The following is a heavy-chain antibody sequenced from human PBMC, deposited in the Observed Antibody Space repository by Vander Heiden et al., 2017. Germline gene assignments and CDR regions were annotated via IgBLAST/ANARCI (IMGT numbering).Heavy chain of an antibody. CDR2: ISWNSGII. CDR1: GSTFDDYA. CDR3: AKEYYYDSSGYFDY. V-gene: IGHV3-9*01. Sequence: EVKLVESGGGLVQPGRSLRLSCEAYGSTFDDYAMHWVRQAPGKGLEWVSGISWNSGIIGYADSVKGRFTISRDNAKSSLYLQMNSLGAEDTALYYCAKEYYYDSSGYFDYWGQGTLVTVSS. D-gene: IGHD3-22*01. J-gene: IGHJ4*02.